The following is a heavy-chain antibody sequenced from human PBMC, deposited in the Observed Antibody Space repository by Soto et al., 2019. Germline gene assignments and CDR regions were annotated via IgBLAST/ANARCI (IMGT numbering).Heavy chain of an antibody. J-gene: IGHJ6*02. CDR1: GFTFSSYG. D-gene: IGHD6-19*01. CDR2: IWYDGSNK. V-gene: IGHV3-33*01. CDR3: ARSSSGWYPPYYYYYGMDV. Sequence: VQLVESGGGVVQPGRSLRLSCAASGFTFSSYGMHWVRQAPGKGLEWVAVIWYDGSNKYYADSVKGRFTISRDNSKNPLYLQMNSLRAEDTAVYYCARSSSGWYPPYYYYYGMDVWGQGTTVTVSS.